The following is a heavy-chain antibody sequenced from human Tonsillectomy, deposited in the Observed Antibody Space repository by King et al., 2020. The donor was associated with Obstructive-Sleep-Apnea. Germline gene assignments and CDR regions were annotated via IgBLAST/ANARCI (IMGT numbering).Heavy chain of an antibody. J-gene: IGHJ6*02. Sequence: VQLVESGGGLVQPGGSLRLSCAASGFTFSNFAMNWVRQAPGKGPEWVSSITGSGASTYYADSVKGRFTISRDNFKDALYLQMSSLRGEDTAVYYCAKALGGFPYYYGMDVWGQGTTVTASS. CDR3: AKALGGFPYYYGMDV. V-gene: IGHV3-23*04. CDR1: GFTFSNFA. CDR2: ITGSGAST.